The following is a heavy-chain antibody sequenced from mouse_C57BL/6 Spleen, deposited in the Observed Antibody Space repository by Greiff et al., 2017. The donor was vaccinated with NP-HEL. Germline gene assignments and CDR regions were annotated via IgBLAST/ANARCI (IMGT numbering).Heavy chain of an antibody. Sequence: QVQLKQPGAELVRPGSSVKLSCKASGYTFTSYWMDWVKQRPGQGLEWIGNIYPSDSETHYNQKFKDKATLTVDKSSSTAYMQLSSLTSEDSAVYYCARGRYGNYDAMDYWGQGTSVTVSS. CDR3: ARGRYGNYDAMDY. V-gene: IGHV1-61*01. CDR1: GYTFTSYW. J-gene: IGHJ4*01. CDR2: IYPSDSET. D-gene: IGHD2-1*01.